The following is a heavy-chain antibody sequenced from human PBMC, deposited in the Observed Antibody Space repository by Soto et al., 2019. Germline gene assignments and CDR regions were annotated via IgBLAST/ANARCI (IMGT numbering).Heavy chain of an antibody. CDR2: ISAYNGNT. Sequence: QVQLVQSGAEVKKPGASVKVSCKASGYTFTSYGISWVRQAPGQGLEWMGWISAYNGNTNYAQKLQGRVTMTTDTSTSTAYMELRRLRSDDTAVYYCARDRGEASSGYYAKFDYWGQGTLVTVSS. CDR1: GYTFTSYG. J-gene: IGHJ4*02. CDR3: ARDRGEASSGYYAKFDY. V-gene: IGHV1-18*01. D-gene: IGHD3-22*01.